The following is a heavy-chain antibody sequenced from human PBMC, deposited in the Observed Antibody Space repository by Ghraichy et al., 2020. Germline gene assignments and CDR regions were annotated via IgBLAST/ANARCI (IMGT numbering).Heavy chain of an antibody. V-gene: IGHV3-66*01. J-gene: IGHJ3*02. CDR1: ALTVSNNY. CDR2: IYSGGST. Sequence: GGSLRLSCAASALTVSNNYMSWVRQATGEGLEWVSTIYSGGSTYYADSVKDRFTISRDSAMNMLYLQMNSLRAEDTAVYYCAKLATTPVWAFDIWGQGTMVTVSS. D-gene: IGHD5-24*01. CDR3: AKLATTPVWAFDI.